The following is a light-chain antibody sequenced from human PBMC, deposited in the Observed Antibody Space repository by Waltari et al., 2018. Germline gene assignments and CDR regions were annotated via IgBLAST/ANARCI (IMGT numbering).Light chain of an antibody. CDR2: GTS. Sequence: CRASQRVTSISLSWYQQKLGQAPRLLIYGTSSRATGIPDRFSGSGSGTDFTLTISRLEPEDFAAYYCQQYDGEVVTFGGGTKVEI. CDR1: QRVTSIS. J-gene: IGKJ4*01. V-gene: IGKV3-20*01. CDR3: QQYDGEVVT.